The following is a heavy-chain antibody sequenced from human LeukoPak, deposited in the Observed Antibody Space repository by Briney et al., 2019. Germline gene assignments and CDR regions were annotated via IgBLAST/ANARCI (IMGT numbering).Heavy chain of an antibody. CDR3: ARHDNGGSCPLDY. CDR2: IYYTGTT. Sequence: SETLSLTCTVSGGSISSFYWSWIRQPPGKGLESIGWIYYTGTTLYNPPFKSRATFSVDTSKNQCSLKLSSVTAADTAVYYCARHDNGGSCPLDYWGQGILVTVSS. CDR1: GGSISSFY. D-gene: IGHD2-15*01. J-gene: IGHJ4*02. V-gene: IGHV4-59*08.